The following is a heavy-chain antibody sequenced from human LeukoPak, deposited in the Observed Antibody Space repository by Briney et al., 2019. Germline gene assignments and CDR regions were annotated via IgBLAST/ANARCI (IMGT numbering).Heavy chain of an antibody. J-gene: IGHJ4*02. D-gene: IGHD5-24*01. CDR3: ARRGDGLDY. CDR2: INDDGSST. Sequence: GGSLRLSCAASGFTFSNYWMHWVRQAPGKGLVWVSRINDDGSSTTYADSVKGRFTISRDNAKNSLYLQMNSLRAEDTAVYYCARRGDGLDYWGQGTLVTVSS. V-gene: IGHV3-74*01. CDR1: GFTFSNYW.